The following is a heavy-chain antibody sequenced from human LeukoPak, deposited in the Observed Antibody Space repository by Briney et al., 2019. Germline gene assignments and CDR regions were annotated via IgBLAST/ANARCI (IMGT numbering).Heavy chain of an antibody. CDR3: ARAIMHLGELSLPSY. V-gene: IGHV7-4-1*01. Sequence: ASVKVSCKTSGYTFTNYAMNWVRQAPGQGLEWMGWINPNTGNPAYAQGFTGRFVFSLDTSVNTAYLQIGSLEAEDTAVYYCARAIMHLGELSLPSYWGQGTLVTVSS. CDR1: GYTFTNYA. J-gene: IGHJ4*02. CDR2: INPNTGNP. D-gene: IGHD3-16*02.